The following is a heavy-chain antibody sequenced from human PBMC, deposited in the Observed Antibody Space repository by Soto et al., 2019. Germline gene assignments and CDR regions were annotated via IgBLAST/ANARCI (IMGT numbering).Heavy chain of an antibody. J-gene: IGHJ4*02. V-gene: IGHV4-31*03. D-gene: IGHD3-22*01. Sequence: SETLSLTCTVIGDSVSRNNYYWSWIRQRPGKGLEWIGYIHYSGDSYDNPSLTSRITMSMDVSKNQFSLNLRSVTAADTAIYYCARDVNDSSGSQGFDYWGQGTLVTVSS. CDR2: IHYSGDS. CDR3: ARDVNDSSGSQGFDY. CDR1: GDSVSRNNYY.